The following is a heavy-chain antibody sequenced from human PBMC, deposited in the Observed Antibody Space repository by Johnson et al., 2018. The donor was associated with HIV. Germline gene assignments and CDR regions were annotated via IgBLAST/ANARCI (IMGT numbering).Heavy chain of an antibody. D-gene: IGHD4-17*01. J-gene: IGHJ1*01. V-gene: IGHV3-74*01. CDR2: INSDGSST. CDR1: GFTFSSYW. CDR3: ARHAGGDFTYGLFQH. Sequence: VQLVESGGGLVQPGGSLRLSCAASGFTFSSYWMHWVRQAPGKGLVWVSRINSDGSSTSYADSVKGRFTIFRDNAKNSLYIQMSGLREEDTALYYCARHAGGDFTYGLFQHWGRGTLVTVSS.